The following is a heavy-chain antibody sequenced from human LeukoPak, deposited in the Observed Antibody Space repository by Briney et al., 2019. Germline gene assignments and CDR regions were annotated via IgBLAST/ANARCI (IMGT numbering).Heavy chain of an antibody. D-gene: IGHD6-19*01. CDR2: IGWDSKSI. J-gene: IGHJ3*02. V-gene: IGHV3-9*01. CDR3: AKAVAAPGAFDI. CDR1: GFTFDESA. Sequence: GGSLRLSCAASGFTFDESAMHWVRQAPGKGLEWVSGIGWDSKSIVYADSVKGRFTISRDNAKNSLYLQMNSLRAEDTALYYCAKAVAAPGAFDIWGRGTVVTVSS.